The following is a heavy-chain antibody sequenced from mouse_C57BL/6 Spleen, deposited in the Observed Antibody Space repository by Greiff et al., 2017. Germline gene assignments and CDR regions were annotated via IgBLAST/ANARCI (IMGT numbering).Heavy chain of an antibody. Sequence: EVKLMESGAELVRPGASVKLSCTASGFNIKDYYMHWVKQRPEQGLEWIGRIDPEDGDTEYAPKFQGKATMTADTSSNTAYLQLSSLTSEDTAVYYCTTYYGSSYWFAYWGQGTLVTVSA. CDR3: TTYYGSSYWFAY. V-gene: IGHV14-1*01. D-gene: IGHD1-1*01. CDR2: IDPEDGDT. CDR1: GFNIKDYY. J-gene: IGHJ3*01.